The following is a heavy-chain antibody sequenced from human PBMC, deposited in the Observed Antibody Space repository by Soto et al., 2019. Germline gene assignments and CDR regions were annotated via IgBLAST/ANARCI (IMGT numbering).Heavy chain of an antibody. J-gene: IGHJ3*02. D-gene: IGHD6-19*01. CDR2: ISDYNGNT. V-gene: IGHV1-18*01. CDR1: GFSLRNYV. CDR3: AREWPGAGRDDLDI. Sequence: QVQLGQSGPEVKKTGASVKVSCKASGFSLRNYVINWLRQAPGEELEWMGWISDYNGNTNYAQKLEGRVTMTTAASTITAYMELRSLRSYDTAIYFCAREWPGAGRDDLDIWGQGTVGTVSS.